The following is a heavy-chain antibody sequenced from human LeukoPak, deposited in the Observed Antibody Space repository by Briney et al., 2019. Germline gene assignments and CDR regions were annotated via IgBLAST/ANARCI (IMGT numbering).Heavy chain of an antibody. D-gene: IGHD1-14*01. Sequence: SQTLSLTCTVSGASISGGGYYWSWIRQLPGKGLEWIGYIYYSGSTYYNPSLKSRVTISEDTSKRQFSLNLSSVTAADTAVYYCARTRPGFRYFDLWGRGTLVTVSS. CDR3: ARTRPGFRYFDL. V-gene: IGHV4-31*03. CDR2: IYYSGST. CDR1: GASISGGGYY. J-gene: IGHJ2*01.